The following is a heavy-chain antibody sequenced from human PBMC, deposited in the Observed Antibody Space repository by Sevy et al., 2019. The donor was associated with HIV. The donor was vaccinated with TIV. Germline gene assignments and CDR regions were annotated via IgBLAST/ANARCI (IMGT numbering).Heavy chain of an antibody. V-gene: IGHV3-21*01. CDR1: GFSLSNYR. CDR2: IDPSSTSI. J-gene: IGHJ6*02. D-gene: IGHD2-8*02. Sequence: GGSLRLSCAASGFSLSNYRMNWVRQAPGEGLEWVSSIDPSSTSIYYADSVLGRFTISRDNAKNSLYLEMNSLRDEDTALYYCARDKVEIVPVDYYYGMDVWGLGTTVSVSS. CDR3: ARDKVEIVPVDYYYGMDV.